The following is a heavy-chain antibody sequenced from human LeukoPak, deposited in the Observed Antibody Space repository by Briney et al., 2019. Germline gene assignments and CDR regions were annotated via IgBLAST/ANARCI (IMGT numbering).Heavy chain of an antibody. CDR1: GYTFTSYA. CDR3: ARDLVDAAAAKATYTFDY. D-gene: IGHD6-13*01. Sequence: ASVKVSCKASGYTFTSYAVSWLRQAPGQGLEWMGWVSAYNGVTNYAQKFQGRVTMTTDTSTTTGYMELRSLRSDDTAVYYCARDLVDAAAAKATYTFDYWGQGTLVTVSS. J-gene: IGHJ4*02. V-gene: IGHV1-18*01. CDR2: VSAYNGVT.